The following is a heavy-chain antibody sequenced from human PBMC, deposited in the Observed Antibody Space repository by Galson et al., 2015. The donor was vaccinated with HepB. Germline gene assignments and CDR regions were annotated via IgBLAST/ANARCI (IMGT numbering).Heavy chain of an antibody. J-gene: IGHJ4*02. Sequence: SLRLSCAASGFTFSPFGMTWVRQAPGKGLEWVSVIGRDLNYLHYADSVKGRFITSRDNAKNTVYLQMNSLRVEDSGVYYCARDASEWSRDYWGQGTLVTVSS. D-gene: IGHD3-3*01. CDR3: ARDASEWSRDY. V-gene: IGHV3-21*03. CDR2: IGRDLNYL. CDR1: GFTFSPFG.